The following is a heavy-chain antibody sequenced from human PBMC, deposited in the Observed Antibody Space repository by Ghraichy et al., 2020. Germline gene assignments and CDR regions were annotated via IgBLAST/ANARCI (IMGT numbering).Heavy chain of an antibody. Sequence: SETLSLTCTVSGGSISSYYWSWIRQPPGKGLEWIGYMYYSGSTNYNPSLKSRVTISGATSKNPISLKVSSVTAADTAVYYCARDRGSGWYSVDYWGQGTLVTVSS. V-gene: IGHV4-59*01. CDR1: GGSISSYY. CDR3: ARDRGSGWYSVDY. J-gene: IGHJ4*02. CDR2: MYYSGST. D-gene: IGHD6-19*01.